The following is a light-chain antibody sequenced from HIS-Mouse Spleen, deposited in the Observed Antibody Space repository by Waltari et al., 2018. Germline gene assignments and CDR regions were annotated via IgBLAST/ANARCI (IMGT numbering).Light chain of an antibody. Sequence: QSVLTQPPSASGTPGQRVTISCSGSSSTLGSNTVNWYQQLPGTAPKLLIYSNNQRPSGVPDRFSGSKSGTSASLAISGLQSEDEADYYCAAWDDSLNGVVFGGGTKLTVL. V-gene: IGLV1-44*01. J-gene: IGLJ2*01. CDR2: SNN. CDR3: AAWDDSLNGVV. CDR1: SSTLGSNT.